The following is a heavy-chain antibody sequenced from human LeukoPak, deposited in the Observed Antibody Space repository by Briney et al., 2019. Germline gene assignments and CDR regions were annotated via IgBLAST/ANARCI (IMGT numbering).Heavy chain of an antibody. CDR3: AKPYYDILTGYGGPYYMDV. CDR1: GGSISSYY. Sequence: SETLSLTCTVSGGSISSYYWSWIRQPPGKGLEWIGYIYYSGSTNYNPSLKSRVTISVDTSKNQFSLKLSSVTAADTAVYYCAKPYYDILTGYGGPYYMDVWGKGTTVTVSS. J-gene: IGHJ6*03. CDR2: IYYSGST. D-gene: IGHD3-9*01. V-gene: IGHV4-59*01.